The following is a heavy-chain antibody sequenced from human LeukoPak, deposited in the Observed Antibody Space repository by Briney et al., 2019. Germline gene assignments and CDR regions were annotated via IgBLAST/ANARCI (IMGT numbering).Heavy chain of an antibody. D-gene: IGHD3-22*01. CDR1: GFTFSSYE. V-gene: IGHV3-48*03. J-gene: IGHJ4*02. Sequence: GGSLRLSCAASGFTFSSYEMNWVRQAPGKGLEWVSYISSSGSTIYYADSVKGRFTISRDNAKNTLYLQMNSLSAEDTAVYYCAKFVGYYYDSTGYHSDYWGQGTLVTVSS. CDR2: ISSSGSTI. CDR3: AKFVGYYYDSTGYHSDY.